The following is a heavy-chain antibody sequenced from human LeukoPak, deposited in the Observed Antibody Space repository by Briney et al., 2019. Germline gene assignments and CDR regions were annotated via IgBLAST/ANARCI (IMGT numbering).Heavy chain of an antibody. CDR1: GYTFTGYY. Sequence: ASVKVSCKGSGYTFTGYYMHWVRQAPGQGLEWMGWINPNSGGTNYAQKFQGRVTMTRDTSISTAYMELSRLRSDDTAVYYCARASGVLRRDGYNAGSMGYWGQGTLVTVSS. CDR2: INPNSGGT. D-gene: IGHD5-24*01. CDR3: ARASGVLRRDGYNAGSMGY. J-gene: IGHJ4*02. V-gene: IGHV1-2*02.